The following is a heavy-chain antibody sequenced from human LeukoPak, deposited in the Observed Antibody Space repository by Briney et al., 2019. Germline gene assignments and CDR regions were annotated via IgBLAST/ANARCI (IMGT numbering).Heavy chain of an antibody. CDR2: ISYDGSNK. CDR3: AKDPSVVVTGDY. CDR1: GFTFSSYG. J-gene: IGHJ4*02. Sequence: PGGSLRLSCAASGFTFSSYGMHWVRQAPGKGLEWVAVISYDGSNKYYADSVKGRFTISRDNSKNTLYLQMNSLRAEDTAVYYCAKDPSVVVTGDYWGRGTLVTVSS. V-gene: IGHV3-30*18. D-gene: IGHD2-21*02.